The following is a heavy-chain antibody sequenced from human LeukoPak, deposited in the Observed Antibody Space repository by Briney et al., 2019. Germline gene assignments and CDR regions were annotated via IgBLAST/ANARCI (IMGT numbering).Heavy chain of an antibody. V-gene: IGHV3-23*01. Sequence: GGSLRLSCAASGFTFSNYAMSWVRQAPGKGLEWVSGISGSGGSTYYADSVKGRFTISRDNSKNTLYLLMNSLRAEDTAVYYCASKPGDTPIFYWGQGTLVTVSS. D-gene: IGHD5-18*01. CDR1: GFTFSNYA. CDR3: ASKPGDTPIFY. CDR2: ISGSGGST. J-gene: IGHJ4*02.